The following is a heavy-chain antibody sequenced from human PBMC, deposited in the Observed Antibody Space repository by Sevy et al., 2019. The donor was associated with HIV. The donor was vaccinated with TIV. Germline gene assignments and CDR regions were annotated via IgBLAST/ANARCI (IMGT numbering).Heavy chain of an antibody. CDR2: ISSTTGYT. CDR1: GFTFSDYY. J-gene: IGHJ4*02. CDR3: ARSLKDWTPSAGH. Sequence: GSLRLSCTASGFTFSDYYMSWSRQAPGKGLECVSCISSTTGYTNYADSVKGRFTISRDNAKNSLYLQMNNLRAEDTAVYYCARSLKDWTPSAGHWGQGTLVTVSS. D-gene: IGHD1-1*01. V-gene: IGHV3-11*06.